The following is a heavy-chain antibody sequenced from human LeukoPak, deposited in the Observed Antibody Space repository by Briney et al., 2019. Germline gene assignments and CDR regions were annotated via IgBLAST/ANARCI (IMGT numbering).Heavy chain of an antibody. CDR2: ISSSSSYI. CDR1: GFTFSSYS. CDR3: ARVGDTLGRLNYYYYYMDV. J-gene: IGHJ6*03. D-gene: IGHD2-21*01. V-gene: IGHV3-21*01. Sequence: GGSLRLSCAASGFTFSSYSMNWVRQAPGKGLEWVSSISSSSSYIHYADSVRGRFTISRDNAKNSLYLQMNSLRAEDTAVYYCARVGDTLGRLNYYYYYMDVWGKGTTVTVSS.